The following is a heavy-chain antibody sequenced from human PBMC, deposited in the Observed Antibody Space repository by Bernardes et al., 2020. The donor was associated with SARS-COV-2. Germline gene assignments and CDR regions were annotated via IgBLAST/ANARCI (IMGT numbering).Heavy chain of an antibody. Sequence: GGSLRLSCAASGFTFNDHYMDWVRQAPGKGLEWVGRIRNRANSYSTEYAASVKGRFIISRDDSKNSVYLQMNSLKTEDTAVYYCTRDAWAVVGTFPLYFDYWGQGTLVTVSS. V-gene: IGHV3-72*01. J-gene: IGHJ4*02. CDR1: GFTFNDHY. D-gene: IGHD6-19*01. CDR2: IRNRANSYST. CDR3: TRDAWAVVGTFPLYFDY.